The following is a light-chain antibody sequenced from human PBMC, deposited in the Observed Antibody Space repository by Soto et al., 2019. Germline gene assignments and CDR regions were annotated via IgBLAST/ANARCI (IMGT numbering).Light chain of an antibody. J-gene: IGKJ4*01. Sequence: EIVLTQSPATLSLSPGERATLSCRASRSVRSNLGWYQQKPGQAPRLLIYGASNRATGIPDRFSGSGSGTDFTLTISRLEPEDFAVYYCQQYGSSLLTFGGGTKVDIK. V-gene: IGKV3-20*01. CDR2: GAS. CDR3: QQYGSSLLT. CDR1: RSVRSN.